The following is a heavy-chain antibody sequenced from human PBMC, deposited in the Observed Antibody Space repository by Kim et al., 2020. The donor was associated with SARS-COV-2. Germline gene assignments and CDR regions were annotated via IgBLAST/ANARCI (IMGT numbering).Heavy chain of an antibody. V-gene: IGHV4-39*01. Sequence: SSSHCYNPALNSRVTISVDTSKTQFSLKLRSVTAADAAVYYCASPRMDVWGQGTTVTVSS. J-gene: IGHJ6*02. CDR2: SSSH. CDR3: ASPRMDV.